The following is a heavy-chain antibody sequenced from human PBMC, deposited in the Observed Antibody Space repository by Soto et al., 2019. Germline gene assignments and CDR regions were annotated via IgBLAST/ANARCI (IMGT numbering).Heavy chain of an antibody. V-gene: IGHV3-30*18. CDR2: ISYDGSNK. D-gene: IGHD6-25*01. CDR3: AKDGPYSRGAMDV. J-gene: IGHJ6*02. Sequence: GGSLRLSCAACGFTFSSYGIHWVRQAPCKGLEWVAVISYDGSNKYYADSVKGRFTIYRDNSKNTLYLQMNSLRAEDTAVYYCAKDGPYSRGAMDVWGQGTTVTVSS. CDR1: GFTFSSYG.